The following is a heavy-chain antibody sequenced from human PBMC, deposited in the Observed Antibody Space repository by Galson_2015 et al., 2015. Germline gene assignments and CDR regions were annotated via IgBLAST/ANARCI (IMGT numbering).Heavy chain of an antibody. CDR1: GYSFTSYW. CDR2: IDPSDSYT. V-gene: IGHV5-10-1*01. D-gene: IGHD3-9*01. Sequence: QSGAEVKKPGESLRISCKGSGYSFTSYWISWVRQMPGKGLEWMGRIDPSDSYTNYSPSFQGHVTISADKSISTAYLQWSSLKASDTAMYYCARNPLHYDILTGYDYYMDVWGKGTTVTVSS. CDR3: ARNPLHYDILTGYDYYMDV. J-gene: IGHJ6*03.